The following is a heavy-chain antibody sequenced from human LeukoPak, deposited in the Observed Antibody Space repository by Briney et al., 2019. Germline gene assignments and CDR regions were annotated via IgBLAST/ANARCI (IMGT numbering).Heavy chain of an antibody. CDR1: GGSFSGYY. V-gene: IGHV4-34*01. D-gene: IGHD3-10*01. CDR2: INHSGST. Sequence: SETLSLTCAVYGGSFSGYYWSWIRQPPGKGLEWIGEINHSGSTNYNPSLKSRVTISVDTSKNQFSLKLSSVTAADTAVYYCARDRGTYYYGSGSLRRGDNWFDPWGQGTLVSVSS. CDR3: ARDRGTYYYGSGSLRRGDNWFDP. J-gene: IGHJ5*02.